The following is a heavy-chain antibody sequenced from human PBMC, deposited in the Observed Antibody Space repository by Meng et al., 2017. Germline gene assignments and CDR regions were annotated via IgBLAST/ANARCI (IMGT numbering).Heavy chain of an antibody. V-gene: IGHV3-33*01. CDR2: IWYDGSNK. J-gene: IGHJ4*02. Sequence: GESLKISCAASGFTFSSYGMHWVRQAPGKGLEWVAVIWYDGSNKYYADPVKGRFTISRDNSKNTLYLQMNSLRAEDTAVYYCARVPYGDPPYFDYWGQGTLVTVSS. CDR1: GFTFSSYG. CDR3: ARVPYGDPPYFDY. D-gene: IGHD4-17*01.